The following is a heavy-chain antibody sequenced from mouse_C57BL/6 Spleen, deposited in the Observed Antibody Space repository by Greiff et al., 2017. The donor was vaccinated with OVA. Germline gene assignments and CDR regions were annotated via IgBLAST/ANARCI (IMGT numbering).Heavy chain of an antibody. J-gene: IGHJ3*01. CDR1: GFTFSDYG. V-gene: IGHV5-17*01. D-gene: IGHD1-1*01. CDR2: ISSGSSTI. CDR3: ARSLLTEGFAY. Sequence: EVQLVESGGGLVKPGGSLKLSCAASGFTFSDYGMHWVRQAPEKGLEWVAYISSGSSTIYYADTVKGRFTISRDNAKNTLFLQMTSLRSEDTAMYYCARSLLTEGFAYWGQGTLVTVSA.